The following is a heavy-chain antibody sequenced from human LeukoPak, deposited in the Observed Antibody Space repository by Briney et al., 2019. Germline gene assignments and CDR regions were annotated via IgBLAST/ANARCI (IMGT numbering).Heavy chain of an antibody. CDR2: ISSNGAST. CDR3: AKRGSVGTLGHFDY. J-gene: IGHJ4*02. V-gene: IGHV3-23*01. Sequence: PGGSLRLSCAASGFTFSSYAMSWVRQAPGKGLERVSGISSNGASTYYVHSVKGRFTISRDNSKNTLFLQMNSLRAEDTPVYYCAKRGSVGTLGHFDYWGQGTLVTVSS. CDR1: GFTFSSYA. D-gene: IGHD6-13*01.